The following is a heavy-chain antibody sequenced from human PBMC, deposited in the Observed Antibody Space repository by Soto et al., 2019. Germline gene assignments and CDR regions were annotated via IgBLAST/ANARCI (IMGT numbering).Heavy chain of an antibody. CDR2: ISYDGGNK. J-gene: IGHJ6*02. CDR3: APVRDQLLFYYDYGIDV. CDR1: GFTFSIYA. V-gene: IGHV3-30-3*01. D-gene: IGHD2-2*01. Sequence: VQLVESGGGLAQPGGSLRLSCAAFGFTFSIYAIHWVRQAPGKGLCWVEFISYDGGNKYYADSVKGRFTISRDNSKNTLYLQMNSLRAEDTAVYYCAPVRDQLLFYYDYGIDVWGQGTTVTVSS.